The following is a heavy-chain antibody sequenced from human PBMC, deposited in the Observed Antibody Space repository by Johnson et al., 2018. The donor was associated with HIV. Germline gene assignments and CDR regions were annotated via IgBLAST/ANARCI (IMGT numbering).Heavy chain of an antibody. D-gene: IGHD6-6*01. V-gene: IGHV3-11*04. Sequence: QVQLVESGGGLVQPGGSLRLSCAASGFTFNDYYMNWMRQAPGKGLEWVSHISSSGATTYYADSVKGRFTISRDNAKKSLYLQMKSLGVEDTAVYYCARGGYSSFFFAFDIWGQGTMVTVSS. J-gene: IGHJ3*02. CDR3: ARGGYSSFFFAFDI. CDR2: ISSSGATT. CDR1: GFTFNDYY.